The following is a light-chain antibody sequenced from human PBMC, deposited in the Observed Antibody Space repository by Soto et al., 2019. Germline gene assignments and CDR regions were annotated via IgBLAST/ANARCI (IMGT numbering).Light chain of an antibody. CDR2: GAS. V-gene: IGKV3-15*01. CDR1: QSVSSN. CDR3: QQYNNWPPLT. J-gene: IGKJ4*01. Sequence: EIVTTQSPATLSVSPGERATLSFRASQSVSSNLAWYQQKPGQAPRLLIYGASTRATGIPARFSGSGSGTEFTLTISSLQSEDFAVYYCQQYNNWPPLTFGGGTKVEIK.